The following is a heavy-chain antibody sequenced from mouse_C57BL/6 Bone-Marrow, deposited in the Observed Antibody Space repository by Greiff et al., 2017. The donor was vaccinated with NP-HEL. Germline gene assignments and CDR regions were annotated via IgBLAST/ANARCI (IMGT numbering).Heavy chain of an antibody. CDR1: GYTFTSYW. CDR2: INPSNGGT. CDR3: AREKNTTVVATPYAMDY. V-gene: IGHV1-53*01. D-gene: IGHD1-1*01. J-gene: IGHJ4*01. Sequence: QLQQPGTELVKPGASVKLSCKASGYTFTSYWMHWVKQRPGQGLEWIGNINPSNGGTNYNEKFKSKATLTVDKSSSTAYMQLSSLTSEDSAVYYCAREKNTTVVATPYAMDYWGQGTSVTVSS.